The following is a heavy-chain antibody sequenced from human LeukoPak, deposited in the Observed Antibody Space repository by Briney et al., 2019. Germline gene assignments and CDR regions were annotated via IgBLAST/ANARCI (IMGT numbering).Heavy chain of an antibody. Sequence: GGSLRLSCAASGFTFSRYGMHWIRQAPGKGLEWVAVISYDGSNTYYADSVKGRFTISRDNSKNTLYLQMNSLRAGDTAVYYCARTLMEQVVRGGFDYWGQGTQVTVSS. CDR1: GFTFSRYG. CDR2: ISYDGSNT. D-gene: IGHD3-10*01. V-gene: IGHV3-30*03. CDR3: ARTLMEQVVRGGFDY. J-gene: IGHJ4*02.